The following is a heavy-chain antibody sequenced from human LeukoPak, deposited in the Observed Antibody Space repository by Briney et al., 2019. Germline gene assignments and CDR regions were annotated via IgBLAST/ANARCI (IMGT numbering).Heavy chain of an antibody. Sequence: GGSLRLSCAASGFTFSSYEMNWVRQAPGKGLEWVSYISSSGSTIYYADSVKGRFTISRDNAKNSLYLQMNSLRAEDTAVYYCARDRSYYDSSGYYWGQGTLVTASS. D-gene: IGHD3-22*01. J-gene: IGHJ4*02. CDR3: ARDRSYYDSSGYY. CDR2: ISSSGSTI. CDR1: GFTFSSYE. V-gene: IGHV3-48*03.